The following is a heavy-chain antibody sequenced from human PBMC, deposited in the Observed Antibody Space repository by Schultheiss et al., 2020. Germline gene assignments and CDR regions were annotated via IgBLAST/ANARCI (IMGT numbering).Heavy chain of an antibody. D-gene: IGHD5-12*01. CDR2: IWYDGSNK. CDR1: GFTLSNYA. Sequence: GGSLRLSCAASGFTLSNYAMNWVRQAPGKGLEWVAVIWYDGSNKDYADSVKGRFTISRDNAKNSLYLQMNSLRAEDTALYYCAKGGSDIVATNTDYWGQGTLVTVSS. CDR3: AKGGSDIVATNTDY. V-gene: IGHV3-33*03. J-gene: IGHJ4*02.